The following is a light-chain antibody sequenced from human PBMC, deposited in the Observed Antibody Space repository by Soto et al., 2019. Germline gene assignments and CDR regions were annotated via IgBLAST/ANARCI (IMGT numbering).Light chain of an antibody. CDR3: QQPRA. Sequence: DIQMTQSPSTLSASVGDRVTITCRASQSISSWLAWYQQKPGKAPKLLIYKASSLESGVPSRFSGSGSGTEITLTISSLQPDDFATYYCQQPRAFGQGTKVDIK. V-gene: IGKV1-5*03. CDR1: QSISSW. CDR2: KAS. J-gene: IGKJ1*01.